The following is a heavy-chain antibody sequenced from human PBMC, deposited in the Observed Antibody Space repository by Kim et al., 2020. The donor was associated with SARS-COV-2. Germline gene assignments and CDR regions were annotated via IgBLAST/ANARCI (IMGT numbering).Heavy chain of an antibody. V-gene: IGHV4-30-2*01. Sequence: SETLSLTCAVSGGSISSGGYSWSWIRQPPGKGLEWIGYIYHSGSTYYNPSLKSRVTISVDRSKNQFSLKLSSVTAADTAVYYCARGSEAAAAHFDYWGQGTLVTVSS. J-gene: IGHJ4*02. CDR1: GGSISSGGYS. CDR3: ARGSEAAAAHFDY. CDR2: IYHSGST. D-gene: IGHD6-13*01.